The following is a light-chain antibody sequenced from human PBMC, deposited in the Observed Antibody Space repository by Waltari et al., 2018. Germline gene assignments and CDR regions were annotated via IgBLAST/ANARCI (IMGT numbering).Light chain of an antibody. CDR3: QQRSNWQKT. CDR2: DAS. J-gene: IGKJ1*01. V-gene: IGKV3-11*01. CDR1: QSVSSY. Sequence: EIVLTQSPATLSLSPGERATLSCRASQSVSSYLAWYQQKPGKAPRLLIYDASNSATGIPARFSGSGSGTDFTLTISSLEPEDFAVYYCQQRSNWQKTFGQGTKVEIK.